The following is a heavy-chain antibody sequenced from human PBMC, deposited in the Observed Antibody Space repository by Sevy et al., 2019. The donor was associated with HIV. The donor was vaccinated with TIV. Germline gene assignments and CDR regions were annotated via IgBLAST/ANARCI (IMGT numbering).Heavy chain of an antibody. V-gene: IGHV3-21*01. CDR1: GFTFSSYS. CDR3: ARDRGLRHESWFDP. CDR2: ISSSSSYI. Sequence: GGSLRLSCAVSGFTFSSYSMNWVRQAPGKGLEWVSSISSSSSYIYYADSVKGRFTISRDNAKNSLYLQMNSLRAEDTAVYYCARDRGLRHESWFDPWGQGTLVTVSS. J-gene: IGHJ5*02. D-gene: IGHD4-17*01.